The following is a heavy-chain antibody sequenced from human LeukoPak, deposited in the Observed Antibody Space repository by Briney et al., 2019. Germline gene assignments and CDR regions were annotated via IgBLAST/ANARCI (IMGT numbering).Heavy chain of an antibody. CDR3: ARGRTGLDY. CDR1: GFTVSSHY. V-gene: IGHV3-66*01. Sequence: GGSLSLSCAASGFTVSSHYMSWVRQAPGKGLEWVSVIYSGGSTYYADSVKGRFTISRDNSKNTLYLQMNGLRAEDTAVYYCARGRTGLDYWGQGTLVTVSS. J-gene: IGHJ4*02. CDR2: IYSGGST.